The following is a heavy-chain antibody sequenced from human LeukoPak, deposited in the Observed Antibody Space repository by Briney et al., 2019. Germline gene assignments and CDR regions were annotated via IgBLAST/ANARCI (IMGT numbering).Heavy chain of an antibody. Sequence: SETLSLTCTVSGGSMSSYYWSWVRQPPGKGLEWIGYIYYSGSTNYNPSLKSRVTISVDTSKNQFSLKLSSVTAADTAVYYCTRANGYGLIDYWGQGTLVTVSS. V-gene: IGHV4-59*01. D-gene: IGHD3-10*01. CDR2: IYYSGST. CDR1: GGSMSSYY. J-gene: IGHJ4*02. CDR3: TRANGYGLIDY.